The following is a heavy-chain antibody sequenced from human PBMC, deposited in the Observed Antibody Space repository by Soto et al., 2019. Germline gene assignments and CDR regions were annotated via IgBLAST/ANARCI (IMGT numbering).Heavy chain of an antibody. V-gene: IGHV3-23*01. Sequence: GGSLRLSCVASGITFSSHAVSWVRQAPGKGLDWVSSISGSGDYTYYAESVKGRFTISRDNSKNTLFLQMNSLRAEDTAVYYCAKRGFTSGWYAESWGQGTPVTVSS. D-gene: IGHD6-19*01. CDR3: AKRGFTSGWYAES. CDR2: ISGSGDYT. J-gene: IGHJ5*02. CDR1: GITFSSHA.